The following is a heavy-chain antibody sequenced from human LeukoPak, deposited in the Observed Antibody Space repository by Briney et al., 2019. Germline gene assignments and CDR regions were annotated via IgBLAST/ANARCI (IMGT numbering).Heavy chain of an antibody. V-gene: IGHV4-59*08. CDR3: ASAATGIVGASTNGAFDI. D-gene: IGHD1-26*01. Sequence: SSETLSLTCTVSGGSISSFYWCWIQQPPGKGLEWIGYIYYSGSTNYNPSLKSRVTISVDTSKNQFSLKLSSVTAADTAVYYCASAATGIVGASTNGAFDIWGQGTMVTVSS. CDR2: IYYSGST. J-gene: IGHJ3*02. CDR1: GGSISSFY.